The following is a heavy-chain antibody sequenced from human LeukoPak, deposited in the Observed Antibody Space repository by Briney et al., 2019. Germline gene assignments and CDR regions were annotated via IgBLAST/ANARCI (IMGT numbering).Heavy chain of an antibody. D-gene: IGHD3-3*01. V-gene: IGHV1-69*05. CDR2: IIPIFGTA. Sequence: SVKVSCKASGGTFSSYAISWVRQAPGQGLEWMGRIIPIFGTANYAQKFQGRVTITTDESTSTAYMELSSLRSEDTAVYYCARWATTIFGVDLNWFDPWGQGTLVTVSS. CDR1: GGTFSSYA. J-gene: IGHJ5*02. CDR3: ARWATTIFGVDLNWFDP.